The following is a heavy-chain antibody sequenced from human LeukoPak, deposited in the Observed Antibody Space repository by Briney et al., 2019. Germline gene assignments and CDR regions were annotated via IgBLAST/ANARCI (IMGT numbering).Heavy chain of an antibody. CDR1: GGSISSYY. V-gene: IGHV4-4*07. D-gene: IGHD5-12*01. Sequence: KSSETLSLTCTVSGGSISSYYWSWIRQPAGKGLEWIGRIYTSGSTNYNPSLKSRVTMSVDTSKNQLSLKLSSVTAADTAVYYCARGFSGYDPYGMDVWGQGTTVTVSS. J-gene: IGHJ6*02. CDR3: ARGFSGYDPYGMDV. CDR2: IYTSGST.